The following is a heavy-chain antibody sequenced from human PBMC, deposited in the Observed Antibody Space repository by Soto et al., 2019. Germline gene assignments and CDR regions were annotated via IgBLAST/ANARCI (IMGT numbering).Heavy chain of an antibody. Sequence: PSETLSLTCAVDGESFSGYIWSWIRQHPGKGLEWIGYIYYSGSTYYNPSLKSRVTISVDTSKNQFSLKLSSVTAADTAVYYCARTPGYWGQGTLVTVSS. V-gene: IGHV4-31*11. CDR1: GESFSGYI. J-gene: IGHJ4*02. CDR3: ARTPGY. CDR2: IYYSGST.